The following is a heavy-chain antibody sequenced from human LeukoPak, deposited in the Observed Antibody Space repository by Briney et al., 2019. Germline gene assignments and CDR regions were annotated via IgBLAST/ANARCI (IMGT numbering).Heavy chain of an antibody. CDR1: GFTFSSYA. CDR2: ISGGSGST. J-gene: IGHJ4*02. D-gene: IGHD3-22*01. Sequence: GGSLRLSCAASGFTFSSYAMSWVRQAPGKGLAWVSTISGGSGSTYCADSVKGRFTISRDNSRNTLYLQMNSLRDEDTAVYYCAKHRFESGGYHSTDWGQGTLVTVSS. V-gene: IGHV3-23*01. CDR3: AKHRFESGGYHSTD.